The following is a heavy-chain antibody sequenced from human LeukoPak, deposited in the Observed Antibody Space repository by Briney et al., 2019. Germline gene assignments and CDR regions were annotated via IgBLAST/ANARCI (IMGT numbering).Heavy chain of an antibody. D-gene: IGHD1-26*01. CDR3: ARDGWGPYPMTDY. Sequence: GGSLRLSCAASGFTFSSHWMTWVRQGPGKGLEWVANIKEDGSERYYVDSVKGRFTISRDNAKNSLYLQMNSLRDEDTAVYYCARDGWGPYPMTDYWGQGTLVTVSS. V-gene: IGHV3-7*01. CDR2: IKEDGSER. CDR1: GFTFSSHW. J-gene: IGHJ4*02.